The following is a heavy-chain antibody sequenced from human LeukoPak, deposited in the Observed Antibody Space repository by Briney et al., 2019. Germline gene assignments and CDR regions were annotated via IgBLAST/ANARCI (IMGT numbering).Heavy chain of an antibody. CDR2: IYYSGST. D-gene: IGHD5-12*01. Sequence: PSETLSLTCTVSGGSISSYYWSWIRQPPGKGLEWIGYIYYSGSTNYNPSLKSRVTISVDTSKNQFSLKLSSVTAADTAVYYCARLSGYDSPAFDYWGQGTLVTVSS. CDR3: ARLSGYDSPAFDY. J-gene: IGHJ4*02. CDR1: GGSISSYY. V-gene: IGHV4-59*08.